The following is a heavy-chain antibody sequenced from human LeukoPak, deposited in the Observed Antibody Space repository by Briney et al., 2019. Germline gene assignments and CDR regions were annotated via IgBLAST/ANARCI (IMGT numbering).Heavy chain of an antibody. J-gene: IGHJ5*02. V-gene: IGHV1-2*04. CDR1: GYTFTGYY. Sequence: ASVKVSCKASGYTFTGYYMHWVRQAPGQGLEWMGWINPNSGGTNYAQKFQGWVTMTRDTSISTAYMELSRLRSDDTAVYYCARDVTSSGWYNWFDPWGQGTLVTVSS. CDR3: ARDVTSSGWYNWFDP. D-gene: IGHD6-19*01. CDR2: INPNSGGT.